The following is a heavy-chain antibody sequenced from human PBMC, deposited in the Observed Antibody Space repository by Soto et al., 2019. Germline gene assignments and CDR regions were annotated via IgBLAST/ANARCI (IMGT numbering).Heavy chain of an antibody. J-gene: IGHJ3*02. CDR2: ISAYNGNT. V-gene: IGHV1-18*01. D-gene: IGHD3-22*01. CDR1: GYTFTSYG. CDR3: AREMTMIVERSDAFDI. Sequence: VQLVKSGAEGRKPGASGKVSCRASGYTFTSYGITWVRQAPGQGLEGRGWISAYNGNTNYAQKLQGRVTMTTDTSTSTAYMELRSLRSDDTAVYYCAREMTMIVERSDAFDIWGQGTMVTVSS.